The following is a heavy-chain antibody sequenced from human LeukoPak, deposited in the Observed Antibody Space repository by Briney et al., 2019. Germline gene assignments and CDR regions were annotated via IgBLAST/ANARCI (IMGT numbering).Heavy chain of an antibody. CDR2: ISSDGSKT. Sequence: GGSLRLSCAASGFTFSNYAIHWVRQAPGKGLEWVAVISSDGSKTFYADSVKGRYTVSRDNAKNSLYLQMKSLRAEDTTVYYCARDMGYSGSWPGYFDYWGQGVLVTVSS. CDR3: ARDMGYSGSWPGYFDY. J-gene: IGHJ4*02. CDR1: GFTFSNYA. D-gene: IGHD1-26*01. V-gene: IGHV3-30*04.